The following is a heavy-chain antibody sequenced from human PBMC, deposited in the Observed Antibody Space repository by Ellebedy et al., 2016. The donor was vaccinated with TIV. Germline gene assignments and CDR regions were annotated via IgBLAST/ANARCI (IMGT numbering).Heavy chain of an antibody. Sequence: GESLKISCAASGFTFSSYAMHWVRQAPGKGLEWVAVISYDGSNKYYADSVKGRFTISRDNSKNTLYLQMNSLRAEDTAVYYCADDLKSYFQHWGQGTLVTVSS. CDR2: ISYDGSNK. D-gene: IGHD3-3*01. CDR3: ADDLKSYFQH. CDR1: GFTFSSYA. J-gene: IGHJ1*01. V-gene: IGHV3-30-3*01.